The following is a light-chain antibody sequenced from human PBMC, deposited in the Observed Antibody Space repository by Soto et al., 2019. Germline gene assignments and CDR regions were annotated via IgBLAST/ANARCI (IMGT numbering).Light chain of an antibody. J-gene: IGKJ1*01. CDR3: QQYGSSPPWT. Sequence: EIMLTQSPGTLSLSPGERATLSCRASQSVSSSYLAWYQQKPGQAPRLLIYNTSSRATGIPDRFSGSGSGTDFTLTISRLEPEDFALYYCQQYGSSPPWTFGQGTKVEI. CDR1: QSVSSSY. V-gene: IGKV3-20*01. CDR2: NTS.